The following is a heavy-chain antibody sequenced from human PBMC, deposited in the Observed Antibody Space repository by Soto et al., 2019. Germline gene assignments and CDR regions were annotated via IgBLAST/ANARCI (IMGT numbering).Heavy chain of an antibody. D-gene: IGHD2-2*02. CDR1: GGSISSGDYY. V-gene: IGHV4-30-4*01. CDR2: IYYSGST. J-gene: IGHJ5*02. CDR3: ARADCSSTSCYSVFWFDP. Sequence: QVQLQESGPGLVKPSQTLSLTCTVSGGSISSGDYYWSWIRQPPGKGLEWIGYIYYSGSTYYNPSLKSRVTRSVDTSKNQFSLKLSSVTAADTAVYYCARADCSSTSCYSVFWFDPWGQGTLVTVSS.